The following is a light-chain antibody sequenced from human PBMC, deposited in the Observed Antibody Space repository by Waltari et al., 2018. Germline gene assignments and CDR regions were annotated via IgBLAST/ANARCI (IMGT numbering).Light chain of an antibody. CDR3: QQYNNWPLWT. CDR1: QSVSSN. J-gene: IGKJ1*01. Sequence: EIVMTQSPATLSVSPGERATLSCRASQSVSSNLAWYQQKPGQAPRLLIYGASTRATGIPARFSGSGSGTEVTLTISSLQSEDFAVYYCQQYNNWPLWTFGQGTKVEIK. V-gene: IGKV3-15*01. CDR2: GAS.